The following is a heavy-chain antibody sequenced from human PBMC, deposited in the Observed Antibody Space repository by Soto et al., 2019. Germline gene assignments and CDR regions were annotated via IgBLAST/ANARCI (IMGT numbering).Heavy chain of an antibody. Sequence: QVQLVQSGAEVKKPGSSVKVSCKASGGTFSSYAISWVRQAPGQGLEWMGGIIPIFGTANYAQKFQGRVTITADESTSTAHMELSSLRSEDTAVYYCARPEAAPPYYYYYGMDVWGQGTTVTVSS. CDR1: GGTFSSYA. J-gene: IGHJ6*02. CDR2: IIPIFGTA. CDR3: ARPEAAPPYYYYYGMDV. V-gene: IGHV1-69*12. D-gene: IGHD6-6*01.